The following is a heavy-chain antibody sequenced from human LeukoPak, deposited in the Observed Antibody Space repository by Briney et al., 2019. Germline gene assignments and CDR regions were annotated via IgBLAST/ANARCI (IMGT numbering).Heavy chain of an antibody. CDR1: GGSITSYY. CDR2: IYYSGST. CDR3: ASQGYTTPFDD. J-gene: IGHJ4*02. Sequence: SETLSLTCTVSGGSITSYYWSWIRQPPGKGLEWIGYIYYSGSTNYNPSLKSRVTISVDTSKNQFSLKLSSVTAADTAVYYCASQGYTTPFDDWGQGALVTVSS. D-gene: IGHD6-13*01. V-gene: IGHV4-59*01.